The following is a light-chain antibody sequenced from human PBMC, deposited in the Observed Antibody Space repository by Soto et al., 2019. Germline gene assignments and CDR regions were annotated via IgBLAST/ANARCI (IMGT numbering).Light chain of an antibody. CDR1: SSNIGSNS. V-gene: IGLV1-47*02. Sequence: QSVLTQPPSASGIPGQRVTISCSGSSSNIGSNSVSWYQQLHQLPGTAPKLLIYSNDQRPLGVPDRFSGSKSGTSASLAISGLRSEDEAVYYCAAWDDSLSVVFGGGTKLTVL. CDR3: AAWDDSLSVV. CDR2: SND. J-gene: IGLJ2*01.